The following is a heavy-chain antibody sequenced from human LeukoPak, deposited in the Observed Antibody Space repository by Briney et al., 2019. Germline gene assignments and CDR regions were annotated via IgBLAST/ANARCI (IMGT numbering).Heavy chain of an antibody. V-gene: IGHV4-39*07. CDR2: IFYSGST. CDR1: SGSISTSNYY. J-gene: IGHJ3*02. D-gene: IGHD2-21*02. Sequence: SETLSLTCTVSSGSISTSNYYWGWVRQPPGKALEWIGNIFYSGSTYYSPSLKSRVTISLDTSRNQFSLKLSSVTAADTAVYYCASGYCGGACQLGGVDMWGQGTMVTVSS. CDR3: ASGYCGGACQLGGVDM.